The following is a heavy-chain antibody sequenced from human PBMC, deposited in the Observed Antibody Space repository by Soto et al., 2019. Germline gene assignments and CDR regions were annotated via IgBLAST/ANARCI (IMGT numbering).Heavy chain of an antibody. J-gene: IGHJ2*01. Sequence: QVQLQQWGAGPLRPLETLSLTCGVSGGSFSGDYWAWIRQPPGEGLEWIGEINDRGSINYNPSLKRRVSISVDTSKNHYSLNLRSVTAADTAVYYCARESHDILTGPPWVWYFDLWGRGTLVTVSS. V-gene: IGHV4-34*01. CDR2: INDRGSI. D-gene: IGHD3-9*01. CDR1: GGSFSGDY. CDR3: ARESHDILTGPPWVWYFDL.